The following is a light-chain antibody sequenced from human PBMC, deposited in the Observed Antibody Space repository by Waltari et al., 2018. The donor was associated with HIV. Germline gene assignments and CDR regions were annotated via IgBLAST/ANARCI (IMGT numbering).Light chain of an antibody. Sequence: EIMITQSPATLSVSPVARATLPCRASQSVSTNLAWYQQKPGQAPRLLIYGASTRATGIPARFSGSGSGTDFTLTISSLQSEDSVTYYCQQYNNWPLAFGGGTKVEIK. CDR2: GAS. CDR1: QSVSTN. CDR3: QQYNNWPLA. J-gene: IGKJ4*01. V-gene: IGKV3-15*01.